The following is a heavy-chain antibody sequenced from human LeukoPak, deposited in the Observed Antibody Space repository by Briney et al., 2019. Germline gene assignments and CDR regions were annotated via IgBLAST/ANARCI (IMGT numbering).Heavy chain of an antibody. D-gene: IGHD5-18*01. V-gene: IGHV4-59*11. CDR1: GGSISSHY. Sequence: SETLSLTCTVSGGSISSHYWSWIRQPPGKGLEWVGYIFYGGSTNYNPTLKSRVTISVDTSKNQFSLNLNSVTAADTAVYYCARATYSYGSAYDYWGQGTLVTVSS. CDR3: ARATYSYGSAYDY. CDR2: IFYGGST. J-gene: IGHJ4*02.